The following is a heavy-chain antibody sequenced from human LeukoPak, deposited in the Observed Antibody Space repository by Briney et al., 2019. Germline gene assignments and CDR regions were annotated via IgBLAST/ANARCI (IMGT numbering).Heavy chain of an antibody. D-gene: IGHD6-13*01. V-gene: IGHV3-30-3*01. CDR1: GFTFSSYA. Sequence: PGGSLRLSCAASGFTFSSYAMHWVRQAPGKGLEWVTVISYDGSNKYYADSVKGRFTISRDNSKNTQYLQMNSLRAEDTAVYYCARDSAAAHAFDIWGQGTMVTVSS. J-gene: IGHJ3*02. CDR3: ARDSAAAHAFDI. CDR2: ISYDGSNK.